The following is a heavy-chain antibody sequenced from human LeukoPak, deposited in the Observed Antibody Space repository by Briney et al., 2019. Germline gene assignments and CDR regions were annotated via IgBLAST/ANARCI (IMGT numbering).Heavy chain of an antibody. V-gene: IGHV3-73*01. CDR2: IRSKANSYAT. D-gene: IGHD6-13*01. J-gene: IGHJ4*02. CDR3: TGGVYSSSRLYFDY. Sequence: GRSLRLSCAASGFTFSGSAMHWVRQASGKGLEWVGRIRSKANSYATAYAASVKGRFTISRDDSKNTAYLQMNSLKTEDTAVYYCTGGVYSSSRLYFDYWGQGTLVTVSS. CDR1: GFTFSGSA.